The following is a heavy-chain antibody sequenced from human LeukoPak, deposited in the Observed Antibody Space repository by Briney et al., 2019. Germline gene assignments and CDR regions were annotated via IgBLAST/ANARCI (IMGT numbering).Heavy chain of an antibody. CDR3: ARGYYDSGTYSGYFQH. V-gene: IGHV4-59*01. J-gene: IGHJ1*01. D-gene: IGHD3-10*01. Sequence: SETLSLTCTVSGGSINDYYWNWIRQPPGKGLEWIGYIYYSGSTNYNPSLKSRVTISVDTSKTRLSLRLSSVTAADTAVYYCARGYYDSGTYSGYFQHWGQGTLVTVSS. CDR2: IYYSGST. CDR1: GGSINDYY.